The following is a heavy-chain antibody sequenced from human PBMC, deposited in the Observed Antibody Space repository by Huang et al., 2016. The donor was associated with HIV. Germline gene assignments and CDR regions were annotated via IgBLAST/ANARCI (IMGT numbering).Heavy chain of an antibody. CDR2: VNLRVLS. CDR1: GGSLSDYY. J-gene: IGHJ4*02. CDR3: ARPRMTATSSDSTWSFFDS. D-gene: IGHD2-21*02. Sequence: QVQLQQWGAGLLKPSGVLSLKCAVYGGSLSDYYWTWIRQSPGKGLEWIGEVNLRVLSTYNPALRSRVTMSVDMSKNQFSLNLTSLTVADTAVYYCARPRMTATSSDSTWSFFDSWGQGTLVIVSS. V-gene: IGHV4-34*02.